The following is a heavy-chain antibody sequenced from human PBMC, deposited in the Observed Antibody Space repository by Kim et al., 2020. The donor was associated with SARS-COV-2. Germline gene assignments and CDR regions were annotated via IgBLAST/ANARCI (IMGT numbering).Heavy chain of an antibody. CDR3: ARDSQDYGDYGGWFDP. CDR1: GGSISSGDYY. J-gene: IGHJ5*02. V-gene: IGHV4-30-4*01. D-gene: IGHD4-17*01. Sequence: SETLSLTCTVSGGSISSGDYYWSWIRQPPGKGLEWIGYIYYSGSTYYNPSLKSRVTISVDTSKNQFSLKLSSVTAADTAVYYCARDSQDYGDYGGWFDPWGHGTLVTVSS. CDR2: IYYSGST.